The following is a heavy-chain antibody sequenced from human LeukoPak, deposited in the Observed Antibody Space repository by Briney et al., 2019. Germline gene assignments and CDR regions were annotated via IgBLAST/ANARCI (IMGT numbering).Heavy chain of an antibody. CDR3: AKAPGMNWDPSVWFDP. V-gene: IGHV3-9*01. CDR1: GFTFDDYA. D-gene: IGHD7-27*01. CDR2: ISWNSGSI. Sequence: GGSLRLSCAASGFTFDDYAMHWVRQAPGKGLEWVSGISWNSGSIGYADSVKGRFTISRDNAKNSLYLQMNSLRAEDTALYYCAKAPGMNWDPSVWFDPWGQGTLVTVSS. J-gene: IGHJ5*02.